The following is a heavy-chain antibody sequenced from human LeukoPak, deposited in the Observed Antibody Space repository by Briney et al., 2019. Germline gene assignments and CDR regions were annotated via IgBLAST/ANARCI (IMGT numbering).Heavy chain of an antibody. CDR1: GFTFSTYS. D-gene: IGHD1-26*01. CDR3: ARGGSYLSAFDI. J-gene: IGHJ3*02. V-gene: IGHV3-53*01. CDR2: IYSGGST. Sequence: GGSLRLSCVDSGFTFSTYSMNWVRQAPGKGLEWVSIIYSGGSTFYADSVKGRFTISRDNSKNTLYLQMNSLRAEDTAVYYCARGGSYLSAFDIWGQGTMVTVSS.